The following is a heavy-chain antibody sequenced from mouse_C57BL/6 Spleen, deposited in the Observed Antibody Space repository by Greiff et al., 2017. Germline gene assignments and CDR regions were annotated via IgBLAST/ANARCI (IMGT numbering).Heavy chain of an antibody. J-gene: IGHJ2*01. Sequence: VQLQESGAELMKPGASVKLSCKATGYTFTGYWIEWVKQRPGHGLEWIGEILPGSGSTYYNEKFKGKATFTADTSSNTAYMQLSSLTTEDSAIYYCARYPITPVFDYWGQGTTLTVSS. V-gene: IGHV1-9*01. CDR2: ILPGSGST. CDR1: GYTFTGYW. CDR3: ARYPITPVFDY. D-gene: IGHD1-1*01.